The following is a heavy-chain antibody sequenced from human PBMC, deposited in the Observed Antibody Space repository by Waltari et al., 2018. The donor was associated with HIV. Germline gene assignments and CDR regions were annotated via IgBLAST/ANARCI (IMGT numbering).Heavy chain of an antibody. J-gene: IGHJ6*02. CDR3: ARQATIVPTSTLHYYYGLDV. CDR2: INHSVSA. V-gene: IGHV4-34*02. D-gene: IGHD3-22*01. CDR1: GRSVSHSH. Sequence: QHWCAGVLTPSDNLTLPGAVYGRSVSHSHLPWVRQGPGKALEWLGEINHSVSATDNPSLKSRLIMLVDNFKQQFTLHVSPVTAADTAVYYCARQATIVPTSTLHYYYGLDVWGQGTTVIVSS.